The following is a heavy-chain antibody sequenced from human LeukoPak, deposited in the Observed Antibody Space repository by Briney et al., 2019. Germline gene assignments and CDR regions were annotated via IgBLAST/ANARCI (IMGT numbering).Heavy chain of an antibody. CDR2: INPNSGGT. J-gene: IGHJ4*02. D-gene: IGHD3-3*01. CDR3: ARSVYYDFWSGYIPLGY. Sequence: GASVKVSCKASGYTFTGYYMHWVRQAPGQGLEWMGWINPNSGGTNYAQKFQGRVTMTRDTSISTAYMELSRLRSDDTAVYYCARSVYYDFWSGYIPLGYWGQGTLVTVSS. V-gene: IGHV1-2*02. CDR1: GYTFTGYY.